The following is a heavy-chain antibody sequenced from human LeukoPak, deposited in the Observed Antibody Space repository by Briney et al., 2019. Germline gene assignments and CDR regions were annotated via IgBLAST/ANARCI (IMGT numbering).Heavy chain of an antibody. D-gene: IGHD4-23*01. Sequence: ASVKVSCKASGYTFTSYAMHWVRQAPGQRLEWMGWINAGNGNTKYSQKFQGRVTITRDTSASTAYMELSSLRSEDTAVYYCARDLWGGYGGNSYFDYWGQGTLVTVSS. CDR3: ARDLWGGYGGNSYFDY. V-gene: IGHV1-3*01. CDR1: GYTFTSYA. J-gene: IGHJ4*02. CDR2: INAGNGNT.